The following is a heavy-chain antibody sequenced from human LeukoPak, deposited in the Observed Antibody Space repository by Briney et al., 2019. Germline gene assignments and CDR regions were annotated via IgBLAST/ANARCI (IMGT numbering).Heavy chain of an antibody. V-gene: IGHV2-5*01. CDR3: AHTVRASAGLIDY. D-gene: IGHD6-13*01. CDR2: IYWNDEK. J-gene: IGHJ4*02. CDR1: GFSLSTTGVGVG. Sequence: SGPTLVNPTQTLTLTCTFSGFSLSTTGVGVGVGWIRQPPGKALEWLALIYWNDEKHYSPTLKTRLTITKDTSKNQVVLTMTNMNPLDTATYSCAHTVRASAGLIDYWGPGTLVTVSS.